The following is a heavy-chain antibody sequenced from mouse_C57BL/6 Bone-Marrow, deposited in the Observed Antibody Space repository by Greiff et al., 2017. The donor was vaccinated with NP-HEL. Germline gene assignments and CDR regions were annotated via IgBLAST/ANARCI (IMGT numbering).Heavy chain of an antibody. CDR2: INPGSGGT. Sequence: VQRVESGAELVRPGTSVKVSCKASGYAFTHYLIEWVKQRPGQGLEWIGVINPGSGGTNYNEKFKGKATLTADKSSSTAYMQLSSLTSEDSAVYFCARRLLTGTLDYWGQGTTLTVAS. CDR3: ARRLLTGTLDY. V-gene: IGHV1-54*01. J-gene: IGHJ2*01. D-gene: IGHD4-1*01. CDR1: GYAFTHYL.